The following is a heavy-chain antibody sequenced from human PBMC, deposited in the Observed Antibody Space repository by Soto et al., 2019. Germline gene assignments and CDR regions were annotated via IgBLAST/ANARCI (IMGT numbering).Heavy chain of an antibody. CDR2: INHSGST. CDR3: ARVYSSSWYFSR. J-gene: IGHJ4*02. CDR1: GGSFSGYY. V-gene: IGHV4-34*01. Sequence: QVQLQQWGAGLLKPSETLSLTCAVYGGSFSGYYWSWIRQPPGKGLEWIGEINHSGSTNYNPSLKSRVTISVDTSKNQFSLKLRSVTAADTAVYYCARVYSSSWYFSRWGQGTLVTVSS. D-gene: IGHD6-13*01.